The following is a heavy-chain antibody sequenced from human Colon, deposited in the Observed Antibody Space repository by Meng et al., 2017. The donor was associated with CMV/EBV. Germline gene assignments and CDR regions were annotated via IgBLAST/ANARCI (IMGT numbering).Heavy chain of an antibody. CDR2: ITKSRSPT. Sequence: GGSLRLSCATSGFTFSKYWMSWVRQAPGKGLEWVSYITKSRSPTNYADSVKGRFTISRDNAKNSLYLQMNSLRSEDTAVYYCARLLYYGMDVWGQGTTVTVSS. CDR1: GFTFSKYW. J-gene: IGHJ6*02. CDR3: ARLLYYGMDV. V-gene: IGHV3-48*04.